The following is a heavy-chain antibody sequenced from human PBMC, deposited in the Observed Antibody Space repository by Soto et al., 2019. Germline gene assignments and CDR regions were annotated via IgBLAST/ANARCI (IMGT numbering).Heavy chain of an antibody. Sequence: QVQLVESGGGVVQPGRSLRLSCAASGFTIRNYAIHWVRQAPGKGLEWVAVISYDGSNKYHADPVKGRFTISRDNSKNTLYLQMNSLRVEDTAVYYCAKDLVVVVPANIPYSYGMDVWGQGTTVTVSS. V-gene: IGHV3-30*18. CDR2: ISYDGSNK. CDR3: AKDLVVVVPANIPYSYGMDV. CDR1: GFTIRNYA. D-gene: IGHD2-2*01. J-gene: IGHJ6*02.